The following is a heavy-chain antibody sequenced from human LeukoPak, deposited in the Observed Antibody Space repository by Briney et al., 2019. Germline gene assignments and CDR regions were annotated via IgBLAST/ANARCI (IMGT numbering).Heavy chain of an antibody. V-gene: IGHV3-13*01. J-gene: IGHJ3*02. Sequence: GGSLRLSCAASGFTFNNYDMRWVRQTTGEGLEWVSSIHTAGDTHYSGSAKGRFIISRENVENSLYLQMNSLRAEDTAVYYCARGSCGYGDCYRALNIWGQGTIVTVSS. D-gene: IGHD2-21*02. CDR3: ARGSCGYGDCYRALNI. CDR2: IHTAGDT. CDR1: GFTFNNYD.